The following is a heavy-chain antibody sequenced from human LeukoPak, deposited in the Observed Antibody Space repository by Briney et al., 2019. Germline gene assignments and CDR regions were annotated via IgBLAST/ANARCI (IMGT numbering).Heavy chain of an antibody. J-gene: IGHJ4*02. V-gene: IGHV1-24*01. CDR1: GYTLTELS. D-gene: IGHD3-22*01. Sequence: ASVKVSCKVSGYTLTELSMHWVRQAPGKGLEWMGGFDPEDGETIYAQKFQGRVTMTRDTSTSTVYMELSSLRSEDTAVYYCATSITMIVANLDYWGQGTLVTVSS. CDR3: ATSITMIVANLDY. CDR2: FDPEDGET.